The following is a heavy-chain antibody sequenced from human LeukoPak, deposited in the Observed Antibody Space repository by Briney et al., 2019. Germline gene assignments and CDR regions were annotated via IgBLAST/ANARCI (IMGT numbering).Heavy chain of an antibody. Sequence: GGSLRLSCVASGFTFSTYGMSWVRQAPGKGLEWVSAISGSGGSTYYADSVRGRFTISRDNSKNTVSLQMESLRAEDTALYYCAKDYAVGSIDYWGQGTLVTVSS. D-gene: IGHD3-16*01. V-gene: IGHV3-23*01. CDR2: ISGSGGST. CDR3: AKDYAVGSIDY. J-gene: IGHJ4*02. CDR1: GFTFSTYG.